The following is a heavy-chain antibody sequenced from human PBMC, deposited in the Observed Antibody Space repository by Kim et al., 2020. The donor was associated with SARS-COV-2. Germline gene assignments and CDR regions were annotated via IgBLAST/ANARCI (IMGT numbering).Heavy chain of an antibody. CDR3: AKDGDSSKWELIRTFDY. V-gene: IGHV3-23*03. CDR2: IYSGGSST. CDR1: GFTFSSYA. J-gene: IGHJ4*02. Sequence: GGSLRLSCAASGFTFSSYAMSWVRQAPGKGLEWVSAIYSGGSSTYYADSVKGRFTISRDNSKNTLYLQMNSLRAEDTAVYYCAKDGDSSKWELIRTFDYWGQGTLVTVSS. D-gene: IGHD1-26*01.